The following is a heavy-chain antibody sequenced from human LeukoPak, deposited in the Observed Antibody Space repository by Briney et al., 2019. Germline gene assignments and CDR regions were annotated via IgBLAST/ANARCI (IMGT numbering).Heavy chain of an antibody. V-gene: IGHV1-2*02. CDR2: INPNSGGT. CDR3: ARDLYYYDSSGYYYVYYYMDV. J-gene: IGHJ6*03. Sequence: ASVKVSCKASGYTFTGYYMHWVRQAPGQGLEWMGWINPNSGGTNYAQKFQGRVTTTRDTSISTAYMELSRLRSDDTAVYYCARDLYYYDSSGYYYVYYYMDVWGKGTTVTVSS. CDR1: GYTFTGYY. D-gene: IGHD3-22*01.